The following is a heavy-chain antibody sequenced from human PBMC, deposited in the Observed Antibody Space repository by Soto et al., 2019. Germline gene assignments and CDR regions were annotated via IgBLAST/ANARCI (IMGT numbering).Heavy chain of an antibody. CDR3: AKTRAVVGATPTDY. Sequence: GGSLRLSCAASGFTFSSYAMSWVRQAPGKGLEWVSAISGSGGSTYYADSVKGRFTISRDNSKNTLYLQMNSLRAEDTAVYYCAKTRAVVGATPTDYWGQGTLVTVSS. D-gene: IGHD1-26*01. V-gene: IGHV3-23*01. CDR2: ISGSGGST. CDR1: GFTFSSYA. J-gene: IGHJ4*02.